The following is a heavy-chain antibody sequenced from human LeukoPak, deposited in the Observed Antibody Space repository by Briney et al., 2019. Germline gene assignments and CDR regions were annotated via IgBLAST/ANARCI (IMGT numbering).Heavy chain of an antibody. CDR2: IYYSGST. CDR3: ARDSSRYGAYYYGMDV. V-gene: IGHV4-61*08. Sequence: SETLSLTCAVSGGSISSGGYSWSWIRQPPGKGLEWIGYIYYSGSTNYNPSLKSRVTISIDTSKNQISLKLSSVTAADTAVYYCARDSSRYGAYYYGMDVWGQGTTVTVSS. CDR1: GGSISSGGYS. D-gene: IGHD4/OR15-4a*01. J-gene: IGHJ6*02.